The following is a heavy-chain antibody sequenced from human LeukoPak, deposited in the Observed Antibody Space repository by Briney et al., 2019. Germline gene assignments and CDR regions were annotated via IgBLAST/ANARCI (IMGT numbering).Heavy chain of an antibody. Sequence: PSETLSLTCAVYGGSFRGYYWSWIRQPPGKGLEWIGEINHSGSTNYNPSLKSRVTISVDTSKNQFSLKLSSVTAADTAVYYCARDGGVIHAFDIWGQGTMVTVSS. CDR1: GGSFRGYY. J-gene: IGHJ3*02. D-gene: IGHD3-22*01. V-gene: IGHV4-34*01. CDR2: INHSGST. CDR3: ARDGGVIHAFDI.